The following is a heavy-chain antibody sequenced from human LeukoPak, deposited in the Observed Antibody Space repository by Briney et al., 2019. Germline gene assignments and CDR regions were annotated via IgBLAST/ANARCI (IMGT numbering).Heavy chain of an antibody. D-gene: IGHD4-17*01. V-gene: IGHV3-15*01. CDR2: IKSKTDGGTT. J-gene: IGHJ6*02. Sequence: GGSLRLSCAASGFTFSNAWMSWVRQAPGKGLEWVGRIKSKTDGGTTDYAAPVKGRFTISRDDSKNTLYLQMNSLKTGDTAVYYCTTDLNGEGDYYYGMDVWGQGTTVTVSS. CDR1: GFTFSNAW. CDR3: TTDLNGEGDYYYGMDV.